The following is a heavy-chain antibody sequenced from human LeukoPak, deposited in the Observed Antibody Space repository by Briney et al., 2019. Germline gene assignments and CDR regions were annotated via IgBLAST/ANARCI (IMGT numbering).Heavy chain of an antibody. V-gene: IGHV3-30*02. J-gene: IGHJ4*02. CDR3: AKGYWNDVGF. D-gene: IGHD1-1*01. Sequence: GGSLRLSCAASGFTFSNYDMHWVRQAPGKGLEWVAFIRYDGSTKYYADSVKGRFTISRDNSKNTLYLQMNSLRAEDTAVYYCAKGYWNDVGFWGQGTLVTVSS. CDR2: IRYDGSTK. CDR1: GFTFSNYD.